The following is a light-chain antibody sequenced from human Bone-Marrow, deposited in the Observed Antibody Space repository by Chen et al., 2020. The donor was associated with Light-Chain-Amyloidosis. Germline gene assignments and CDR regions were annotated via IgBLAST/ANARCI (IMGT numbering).Light chain of an antibody. J-gene: IGKJ3*01. V-gene: IGKV3-11*01. CDR3: QQRSNWPPGFT. Sequence: EIVLTQSPATLSLSPGERATLSCRASQSVSSYLAWYQQKPGQAPSLLMYDASNRATGIPARFSGSGSGTDFTLTISSLEPEDFAVYYCQQRSNWPPGFTFGPGTKVDIK. CDR2: DAS. CDR1: QSVSSY.